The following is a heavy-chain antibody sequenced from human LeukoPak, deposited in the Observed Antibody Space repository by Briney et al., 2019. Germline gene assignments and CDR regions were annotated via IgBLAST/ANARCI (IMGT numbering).Heavy chain of an antibody. CDR2: IYYSGST. Sequence: PSETLSLTCTVSGGSISSYYWSWIRQPPGKGLEWIGYIYYSGSTNYNPSLKSRVTISVDTSKNQFSLKLSSVTAADTAAYYCARSPIAARPSDAFDIWGQGTMVTVSS. CDR3: ARSPIAARPSDAFDI. J-gene: IGHJ3*02. D-gene: IGHD6-6*01. CDR1: GGSISSYY. V-gene: IGHV4-59*01.